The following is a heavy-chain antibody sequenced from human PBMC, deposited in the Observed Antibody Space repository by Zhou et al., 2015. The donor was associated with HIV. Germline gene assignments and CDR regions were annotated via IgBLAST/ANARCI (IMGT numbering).Heavy chain of an antibody. J-gene: IGHJ6*03. CDR2: IIPIFGTA. CDR3: ARNTYYDFWSGYYGYYYYYMDV. V-gene: IGHV1-69*01. CDR1: GGTFSSYA. D-gene: IGHD3-3*01. Sequence: QVQLVQSGAEVKKPGSSVKVSCKASGGTFSSYAISWVRQAPGQGLEWMGGIIPIFGTANYAQKFQGRVTITADESTSTAYMELSSLRSEDTAVYYCARNTYYDFWSGYYGYYYYYMDVWGKGTTVTVSS.